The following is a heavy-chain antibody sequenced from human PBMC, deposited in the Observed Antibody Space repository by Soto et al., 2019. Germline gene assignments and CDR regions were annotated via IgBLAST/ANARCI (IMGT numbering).Heavy chain of an antibody. CDR2: ISAYNGNT. D-gene: IGHD3-16*02. CDR3: AREVYDYVWGSYRSFRRLDY. J-gene: IGHJ4*01. CDR1: GYTFTSYG. V-gene: IGHV1-18*01. Sequence: QVQLVQSGAEVKKPGASVKVSCKASGYTFTSYGISWVRQAPGQGLEWMGWISAYNGNTNYAQKLQGRVTMTTDTSTSTAYMELRSLRSDDTAVYYCAREVYDYVWGSYRSFRRLDYWGHGTLVTVSS.